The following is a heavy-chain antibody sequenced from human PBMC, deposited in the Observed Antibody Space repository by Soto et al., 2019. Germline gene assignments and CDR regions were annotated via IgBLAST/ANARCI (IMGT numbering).Heavy chain of an antibody. CDR2: ISPSGSST. CDR1: GFKFGDHY. J-gene: IGHJ4*02. CDR3: ARGRGVTIFGVVLY. D-gene: IGHD3-3*01. Sequence: QVQLVESGGGLVKPGGSLRLSCEASGFKFGDHYMSWIRQTPEKGLEWISYISPSGSSTYNADSVKGRFTISRDNARNSLFLEMNSLRVDDTALYYCARGRGVTIFGVVLYWGQGTPVTVSS. V-gene: IGHV3-11*01.